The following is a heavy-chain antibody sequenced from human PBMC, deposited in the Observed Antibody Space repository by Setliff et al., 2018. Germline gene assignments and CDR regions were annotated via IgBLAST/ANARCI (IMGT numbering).Heavy chain of an antibody. CDR3: ARGGPFSVGATPGGFDY. D-gene: IGHD1-26*01. V-gene: IGHV1-69*13. CDR2: IIPIFGTA. CDR1: GGTFSSYA. J-gene: IGHJ4*02. Sequence: ASVKVSCKASGGTFSSYAISWVRQAPGEGLEWMGGIIPIFGTANYEQKFQGRVTITADESTSTAYMELSSLRSEETAVYYCARGGPFSVGATPGGFDYWGQGTLVTVSS.